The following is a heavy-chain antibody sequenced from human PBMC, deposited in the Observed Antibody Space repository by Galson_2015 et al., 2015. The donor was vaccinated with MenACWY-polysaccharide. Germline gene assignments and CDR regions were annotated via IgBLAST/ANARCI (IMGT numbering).Heavy chain of an antibody. V-gene: IGHV3-7*01. Sequence: SLRLSCAASGFTFSNYWMSWVRQAPGKGLDWVANIKQDGSAEYYVDSVRGRFTISRDNAKNSVYLQMSSLRAEDTAVYYCARDNWDDYWGQGTLVTVSS. D-gene: IGHD7-27*01. CDR1: GFTFSNYW. J-gene: IGHJ4*02. CDR2: IKQDGSAE. CDR3: ARDNWDDY.